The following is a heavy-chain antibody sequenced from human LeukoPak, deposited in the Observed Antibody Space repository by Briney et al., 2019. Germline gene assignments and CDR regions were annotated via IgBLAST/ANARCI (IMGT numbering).Heavy chain of an antibody. CDR3: ARDRNWFDP. Sequence: QPGRSLRLSCVASGFTFSSYGMHWVRQAPGKGLEWVAVIWYDGSNKYYADSVKGRFTISRDNSKNTLYLQMNSLRAEDTAVYYCARDRNWFDPWGQGTLVTVSS. V-gene: IGHV3-33*01. J-gene: IGHJ5*02. CDR2: IWYDGSNK. CDR1: GFTFSSYG.